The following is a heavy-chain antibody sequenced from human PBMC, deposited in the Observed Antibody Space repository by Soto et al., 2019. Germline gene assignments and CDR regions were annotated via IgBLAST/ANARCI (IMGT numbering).Heavy chain of an antibody. CDR1: GFTFSSYA. Sequence: EVQLLESGGGLVQPGGSLRLSCAASGFTFSSYAMRWVRQAPVKGLEWVSAISGSGGSTYYADSVKGRFTISRDNYKNTLYRQMNSLRAEDTAVYYCARRGRGSYYDYWGQGTLVTVSS. CDR3: ARRGRGSYYDY. CDR2: ISGSGGST. J-gene: IGHJ4*02. D-gene: IGHD3-16*01. V-gene: IGHV3-23*01.